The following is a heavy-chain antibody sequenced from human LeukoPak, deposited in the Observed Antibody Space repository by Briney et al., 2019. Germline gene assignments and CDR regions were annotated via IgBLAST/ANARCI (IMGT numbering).Heavy chain of an antibody. J-gene: IGHJ4*02. V-gene: IGHV3-30*18. D-gene: IGHD1-26*01. Sequence: APSLSLSCPVSACTVNKYCLHWVRQAPGKGLEWVAVISHDGSDKYYADSVKGRFTITRDNSKNTLYLQMNSLRVEDTAVYYCAKWLYIGKYWTGKDYFDYWGQGTLVSAS. CDR1: ACTVNKYC. CDR2: ISHDGSDK. CDR3: AKWLYIGKYWTGKDYFDY.